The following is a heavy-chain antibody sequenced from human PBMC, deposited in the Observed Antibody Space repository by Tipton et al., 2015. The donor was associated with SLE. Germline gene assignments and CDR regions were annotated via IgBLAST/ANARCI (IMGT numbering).Heavy chain of an antibody. J-gene: IGHJ3*02. CDR1: GYTFTSYG. CDR3: ARLADSFLWSRGGAFDI. Sequence: QLVQSGPEVKKPGASVKVSCKASGYTFTSYGISWVRQAPGQGLEWMGWISAYNGNTNYAQKLQGRVTMTTDTSTSTAYMELRSLRFDDTAVYYCARLADSFLWSRGGAFDIWGQGTMVTVSS. CDR2: ISAYNGNT. V-gene: IGHV1-18*01. D-gene: IGHD3-10*01.